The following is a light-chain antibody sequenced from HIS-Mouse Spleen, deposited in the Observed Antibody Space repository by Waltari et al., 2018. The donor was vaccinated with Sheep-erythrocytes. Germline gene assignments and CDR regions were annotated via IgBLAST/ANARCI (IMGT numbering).Light chain of an antibody. CDR3: CSYAGSYNHV. J-gene: IGLJ1*01. Sequence: QSALTQPRSVSGSPGQSVTISCTGTTSDFGGYTYVSWYQQYPGKAPKLMIYDVSKRPSGVPDRFSGSKSGNTASLTISGLQAEDEADYYCCSYAGSYNHVFATGTKVTVL. CDR1: TSDFGGYTY. CDR2: DVS. V-gene: IGLV2-11*01.